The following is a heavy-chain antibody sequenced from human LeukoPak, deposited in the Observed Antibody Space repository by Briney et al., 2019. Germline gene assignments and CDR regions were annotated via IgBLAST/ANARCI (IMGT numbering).Heavy chain of an antibody. CDR1: GFSFSNYG. CDR3: AKRTAVAGIFDY. J-gene: IGHJ4*02. CDR2: IWCDGGNK. Sequence: GGSLRLSCAASGFSFSNYGMRWVRQAPGKGLEWVAFIWCDGGNKYYTGSVKGRFTISRDNSKNTLYLQMTSLRAEDTAVYYCAKRTAVAGIFDYWGQGTLVTVSS. V-gene: IGHV3-30*02. D-gene: IGHD6-19*01.